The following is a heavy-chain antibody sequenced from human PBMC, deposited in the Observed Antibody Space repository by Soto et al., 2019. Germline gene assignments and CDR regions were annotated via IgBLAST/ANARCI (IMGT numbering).Heavy chain of an antibody. CDR3: ARDQRNYDSSGAFDY. Sequence: QVQLVESGGGVVQPGRSLRLSCAASGFTFSSYGMHWVRQAPGKGLEWVAVIWYDGSNKYYADSVKGRFTISRDNSKNTLYLQMNSLRAEDTAVYYCARDQRNYDSSGAFDYWGQGTLVTVSS. CDR2: IWYDGSNK. CDR1: GFTFSSYG. D-gene: IGHD3-22*01. V-gene: IGHV3-33*01. J-gene: IGHJ4*02.